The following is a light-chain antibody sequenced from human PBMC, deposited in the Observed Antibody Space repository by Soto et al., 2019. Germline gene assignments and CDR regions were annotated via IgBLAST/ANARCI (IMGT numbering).Light chain of an antibody. Sequence: QFSLTESPSSSGSPGQSVTISCTGTKNDIGVYDFVSWYQHHPGKAPRLIIYEVVQRPSGVPDRFSGSKSGNTASLTVSGLQAADEADYFCKSYAGSNTYVFGSGTKVTVL. V-gene: IGLV2-8*01. CDR1: KNDIGVYDF. CDR2: EVV. J-gene: IGLJ1*01. CDR3: KSYAGSNTYV.